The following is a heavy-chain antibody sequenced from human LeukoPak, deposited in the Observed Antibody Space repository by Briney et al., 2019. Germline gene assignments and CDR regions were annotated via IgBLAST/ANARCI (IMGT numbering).Heavy chain of an antibody. J-gene: IGHJ4*02. D-gene: IGHD3-22*01. CDR3: TRGDYYDTSGYYFLFDY. V-gene: IGHV3-49*04. CDR2: IRSKAYGGTT. Sequence: GGSLRLSCVASGINFSGYWMSWVRQAPGKGLEWVGFIRSKAYGGTTEYAASVKGRFTISRDDSKSIAYLQMNSLKTEDTAVYYCTRGDYYDTSGYYFLFDYWGQGTLVTVSS. CDR1: GINFSGYW.